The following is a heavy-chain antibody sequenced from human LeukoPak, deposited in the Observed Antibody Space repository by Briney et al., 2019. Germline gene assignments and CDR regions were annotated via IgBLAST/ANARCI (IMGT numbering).Heavy chain of an antibody. V-gene: IGHV1-69*05. CDR2: IIRIFRTS. Sequence: VASVKVSCKTSGGTFNSYGFNWVRQAPGQGLEWMGGIIRIFRTSNYAQKFQGRVTITTDASSTTAYMEMSNLRFDDTAVYYCARALVQPSGAFDIWGQGTMVTVSS. CDR3: ARALVQPSGAFDI. D-gene: IGHD1-26*01. J-gene: IGHJ3*02. CDR1: GGTFNSYG.